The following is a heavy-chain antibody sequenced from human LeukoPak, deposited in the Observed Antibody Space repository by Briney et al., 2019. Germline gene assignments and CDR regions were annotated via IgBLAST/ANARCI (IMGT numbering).Heavy chain of an antibody. V-gene: IGHV1-18*01. CDR2: VSAYNGNT. D-gene: IGHD6-6*01. CDR1: GYTFASFG. J-gene: IGHJ6*03. CDR3: ATYSIASFMYYYYRDV. Sequence: ASVKVSCKASGYTFASFGISWVRQAPGQGLEWMGWVSAYNGNTNYAQKLQGRVTMTTDTSTSTAYMELRSLRSDDTAGNYCATYSIASFMYYYYRDVWRKGSTVNV.